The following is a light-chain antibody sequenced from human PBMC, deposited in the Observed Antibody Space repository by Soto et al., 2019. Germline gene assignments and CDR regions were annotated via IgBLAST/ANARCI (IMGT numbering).Light chain of an antibody. CDR2: GAS. Sequence: EIVLTQSPGTLSLSPGERATLSCRASQRVNGNYLTWYQQKPGQPPRLLIYGASSRATGIQDRFSGSGSGTDFTLTISILEPEDFAVYYCQQYGSSFRYTFGQGTKLEIK. CDR1: QRVNGNY. V-gene: IGKV3-20*01. CDR3: QQYGSSFRYT. J-gene: IGKJ2*01.